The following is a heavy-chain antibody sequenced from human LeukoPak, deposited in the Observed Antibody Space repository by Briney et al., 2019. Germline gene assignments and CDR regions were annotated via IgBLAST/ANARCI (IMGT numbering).Heavy chain of an antibody. Sequence: SETLSLTCTVSGGSISSYYWSWIRQPPGKGLEWIGYIYYSGNTNYSPSLKSRVTISVDTSKNQFSLKLSSVTAADTAVYYCARVRLEMATTILTVFDYWGQGTLVTVSS. V-gene: IGHV4-59*01. J-gene: IGHJ4*02. CDR2: IYYSGNT. CDR1: GGSISSYY. CDR3: ARVRLEMATTILTVFDY. D-gene: IGHD5-24*01.